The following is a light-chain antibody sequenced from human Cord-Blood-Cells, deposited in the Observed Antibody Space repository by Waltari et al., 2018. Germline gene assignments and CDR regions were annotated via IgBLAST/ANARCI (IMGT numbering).Light chain of an antibody. CDR1: QSISSW. J-gene: IGKJ3*01. CDR3: QQYNSYSPVT. CDR2: DAS. Sequence: DIQMTQSPSTLSASVGDRVTITCRASQSISSWLAWYQQKPGKAPKLLIYDASSLERGVPSRFSGSGSGTEFTLTISSLQPDDFATYYCQQYNSYSPVTFGPGTKVDIK. V-gene: IGKV1-5*01.